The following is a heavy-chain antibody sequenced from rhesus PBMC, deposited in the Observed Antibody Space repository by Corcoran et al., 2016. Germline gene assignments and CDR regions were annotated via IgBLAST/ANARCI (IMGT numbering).Heavy chain of an antibody. D-gene: IGHD1-1*01. Sequence: QVQLQASGPGLVKPAATLSLTCAVSGASIRIYWVCWIRQSPGRVLECIGGIDGKPYEIHYNPSRKRRFTISKDPSKNQFSLELTALSAADSAVYYCARDGRLDYWGQGVLVTVSS. CDR2: IDGKPYEI. CDR1: GASIRIYW. V-gene: IGHV4-80*01. J-gene: IGHJ4*01. CDR3: ARDGRLDY.